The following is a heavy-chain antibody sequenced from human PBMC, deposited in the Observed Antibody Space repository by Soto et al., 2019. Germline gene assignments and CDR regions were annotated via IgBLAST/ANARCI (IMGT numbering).Heavy chain of an antibody. V-gene: IGHV4-31*03. D-gene: IGHD3-10*01. CDR1: GGSISSDGNY. CDR3: ARARMVRVIIYYYGMDV. CDR2: IYYSGST. Sequence: QVQLQESGPGLVKSSQTLSLTCTVSGGSISSDGNYWSWIRQHPGKGLEWIGYIYYSGSTNYNPSLKSRVTISVDTSKNQFSLKLNSVTAADTAVYYCARARMVRVIIYYYGMDVWGQGTTVTVSS. J-gene: IGHJ6*02.